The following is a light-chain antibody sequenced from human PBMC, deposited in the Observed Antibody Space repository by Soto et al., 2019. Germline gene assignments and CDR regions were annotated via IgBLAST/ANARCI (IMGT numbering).Light chain of an antibody. CDR2: GAS. J-gene: IGKJ2*01. Sequence: IGMPQSPVTLSVSPGERATLSCRASQRVSSNVAWYQQKPGQAPRLLIYGASTRATGIPARFSGSGSETEFTLTISSLQSEDFAVYYCQQYTTWPPYTLAQGTKVDIK. V-gene: IGKV3-15*01. CDR3: QQYTTWPPYT. CDR1: QRVSSN.